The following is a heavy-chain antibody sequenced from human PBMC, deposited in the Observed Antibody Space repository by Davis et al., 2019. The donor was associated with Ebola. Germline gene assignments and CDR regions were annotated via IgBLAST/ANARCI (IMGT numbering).Heavy chain of an antibody. J-gene: IGHJ4*02. CDR3: ARGSENWNYVDY. Sequence: GGSLRLSCAGSGFTFSSYSMSWVRQAPGKGLEWVANIKEDGSEKYYVDSVKGRFTISRDNAKNSLYLQMNSLRDEDTAVYYCARGSENWNYVDYWGQGTLVTVSS. CDR2: IKEDGSEK. V-gene: IGHV3-7*01. CDR1: GFTFSSYS. D-gene: IGHD1-1*01.